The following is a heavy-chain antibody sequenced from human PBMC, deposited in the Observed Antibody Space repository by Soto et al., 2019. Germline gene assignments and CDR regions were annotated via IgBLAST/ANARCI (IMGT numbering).Heavy chain of an antibody. J-gene: IGHJ4*02. Sequence: QVHLVESGGGGAQPGRSLRLSFAALGSTFLGFVFNRLHQLPGKGLEWVPVISYDGSKKNYADPLKGGFTITRDNSKNTLYLQMNSLRVEDTAVYYCANSNFVWYYFDYWGQGTLVTVSS. CDR3: ANSNFVWYYFDY. CDR1: GSTFLGFV. V-gene: IGHV3-30-3*01. CDR2: ISYDGSKK. D-gene: IGHD4-4*01.